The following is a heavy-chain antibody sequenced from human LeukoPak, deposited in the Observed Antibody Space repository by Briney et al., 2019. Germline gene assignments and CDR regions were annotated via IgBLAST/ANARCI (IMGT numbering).Heavy chain of an antibody. D-gene: IGHD2-15*01. J-gene: IGHJ4*02. CDR2: INPNSGGT. Sequence: ASVKVSCKAAGYTFTGYYMFWVRQAPGQGLEWMGRINPNSGGTNYAQKFQGRVTMTRDTSISTAYMELSRLRSDDTAVYYCARHDCSGGSCYSDYWGQGTLVTVSS. CDR3: ARHDCSGGSCYSDY. CDR1: GYTFTGYY. V-gene: IGHV1-2*06.